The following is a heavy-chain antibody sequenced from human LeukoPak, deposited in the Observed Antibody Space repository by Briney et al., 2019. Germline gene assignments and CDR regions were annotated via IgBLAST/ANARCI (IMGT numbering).Heavy chain of an antibody. Sequence: GGSLRLSCAASGFNFSDYQMSWIRQAPGKGLEWVSYISSSGRTKYYADSVKGRFTISRDNAKNSLYLQMNSLRAEDTAVYYCARPDCSSTSCYEFEYWGQGTLVTVSS. V-gene: IGHV3-11*04. CDR2: ISSSGRTK. J-gene: IGHJ4*02. D-gene: IGHD2-2*01. CDR3: ARPDCSSTSCYEFEY. CDR1: GFNFSDYQ.